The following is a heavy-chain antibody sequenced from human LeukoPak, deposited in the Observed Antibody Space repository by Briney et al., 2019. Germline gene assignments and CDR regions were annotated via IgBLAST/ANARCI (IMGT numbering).Heavy chain of an antibody. V-gene: IGHV3-15*01. CDR1: GFSFSNAW. CDR2: IRSKTDGGTT. J-gene: IGHJ4*02. Sequence: KPGGSLRLSCAGSGFSFSNAWMSWVRQAPGKGLEWVGRIRSKTDGGTTDYAAPVKGSFTISRDDSKNTLYLQMNSLKTEDTAVYYCSTAVAGPYYFDSWGQGTLVTVSS. D-gene: IGHD6-19*01. CDR3: STAVAGPYYFDS.